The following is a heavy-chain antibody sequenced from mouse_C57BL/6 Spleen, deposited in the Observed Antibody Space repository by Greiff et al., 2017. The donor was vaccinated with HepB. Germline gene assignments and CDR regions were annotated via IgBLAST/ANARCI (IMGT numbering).Heavy chain of an antibody. J-gene: IGHJ1*03. D-gene: IGHD1-1*01. Sequence: QVQLQQSGPGLVQPSQSLSITCTVSGFSLTSYGVHWVRQSPGKGLEWLGVIWRGGSTDYNAAFMSRLSITKDNSKSQVFFKMNSLQADDTAIYYCAKNVGYYGSSYWYFDVWGTGTTVTVSS. CDR1: GFSLTSYG. CDR2: IWRGGST. CDR3: AKNVGYYGSSYWYFDV. V-gene: IGHV2-5*01.